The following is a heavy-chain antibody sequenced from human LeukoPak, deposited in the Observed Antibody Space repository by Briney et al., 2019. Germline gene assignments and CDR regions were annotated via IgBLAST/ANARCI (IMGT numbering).Heavy chain of an antibody. V-gene: IGHV3-23*01. D-gene: IGHD3-10*01. CDR3: AKIRVSAPNQLSYFDY. J-gene: IGHJ4*02. CDR2: ISGSGDDT. CDR1: GFTFSSYT. Sequence: PGGSLRLSCAASGFTFSSYTMGWVRQAPGKGLECVSTISGSGDDTYYADSVKGRFTISRDNSKNTLYLQMNSLRAEDTAVYFCAKIRVSAPNQLSYFDYWGQGALVTVSS.